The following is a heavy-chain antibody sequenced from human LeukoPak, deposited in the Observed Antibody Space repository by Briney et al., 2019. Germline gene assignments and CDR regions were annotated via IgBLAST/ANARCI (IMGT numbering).Heavy chain of an antibody. V-gene: IGHV3-21*01. Sequence: GGSLRLSCAASGFTFSNAWMSWVRQAPGKGLEWVSSISSSSSYIYYADSVKGRFTISRDNAKNSLYLQMNSLRAEDTAVYYCARGGWDDAFDIWGQGTMVTVSS. CDR1: GFTFSNAW. J-gene: IGHJ3*02. D-gene: IGHD6-19*01. CDR2: ISSSSSYI. CDR3: ARGGWDDAFDI.